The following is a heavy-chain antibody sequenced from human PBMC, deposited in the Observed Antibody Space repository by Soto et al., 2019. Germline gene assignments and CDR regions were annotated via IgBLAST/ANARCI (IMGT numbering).Heavy chain of an antibody. CDR3: ARDPSIAMVRGAQFEY. CDR2: ISSSSAYI. D-gene: IGHD3-10*01. J-gene: IGHJ4*02. Sequence: EVQLVESGGGLVKPAGSLRLSCAPSGFTFSSYSMNWVRQAPGKGLEWLSSISSSSAYIFYADSVKGRFTISRDNAKNSVFLHMNSLRAEDTAVYYCARDPSIAMVRGAQFEYWGQGTLVTVS. V-gene: IGHV3-21*01. CDR1: GFTFSSYS.